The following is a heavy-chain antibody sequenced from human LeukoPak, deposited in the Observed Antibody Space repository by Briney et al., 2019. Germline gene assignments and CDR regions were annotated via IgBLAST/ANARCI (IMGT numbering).Heavy chain of an antibody. D-gene: IGHD3-10*01. J-gene: IGHJ4*02. Sequence: GGSLRLSCAASGFTFSSYGMHWVRQAPGKGLEWVAVISYDGSNRYFADSVKGRFTISRDNSKNALNLQMDSLRAEDTAVYYCARGWLRGVILVGYFDCWGQGTLVTVSS. V-gene: IGHV3-30*03. CDR3: ARGWLRGVILVGYFDC. CDR1: GFTFSSYG. CDR2: ISYDGSNR.